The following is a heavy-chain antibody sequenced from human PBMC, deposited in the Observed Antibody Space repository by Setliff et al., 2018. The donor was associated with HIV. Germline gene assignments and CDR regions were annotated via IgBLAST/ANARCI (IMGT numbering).Heavy chain of an antibody. CDR3: ARVKRTSAYDY. Sequence: SVKVSCKASGGTFNSYAISWVRQAPGQGLEWMGGIIPFFGTANYAQKFQGRVTITADESTSTAYMELRSLRSEDTAVYYCARVKRTSAYDYWGQGTLVTVSS. CDR1: GGTFNSYA. J-gene: IGHJ4*02. V-gene: IGHV1-69*13. D-gene: IGHD2-2*01. CDR2: IIPFFGTA.